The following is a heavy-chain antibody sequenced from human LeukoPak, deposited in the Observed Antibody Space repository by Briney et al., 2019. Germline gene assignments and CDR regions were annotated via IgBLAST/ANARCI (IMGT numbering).Heavy chain of an antibody. V-gene: IGHV3-43*01. Sequence: GGSLRLSCAASGFTFDDYTMHWVRQAPGKGLEWVSLISWDGGSTYYADSVKGRFIISRDNSKNSLYLQMNSLRTEDTALYYCAKDSHYGSGSYLSYFDYWGQGTLVTVSS. CDR3: AKDSHYGSGSYLSYFDY. CDR2: ISWDGGST. CDR1: GFTFDDYT. J-gene: IGHJ4*02. D-gene: IGHD3-10*01.